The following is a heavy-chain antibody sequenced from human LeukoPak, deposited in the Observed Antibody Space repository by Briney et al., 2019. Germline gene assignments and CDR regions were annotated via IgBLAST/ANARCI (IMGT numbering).Heavy chain of an antibody. J-gene: IGHJ6*03. CDR2: IYYSGST. V-gene: IGHV4-39*02. D-gene: IGHD2-2*01. CDR1: GGSISSRSYY. Sequence: KTLETLSLTCSVSGGSISSRSYYWGWIRQPPGKGLEWIGSIYYSGSTYYNPSLKSRVTISVDTSKNHFSLKLSSVTAADTAVYYCARGPNYCSCSSCPRDYYYYMDVWGEGTTVTVSS. CDR3: ARGPNYCSCSSCPRDYYYYMDV.